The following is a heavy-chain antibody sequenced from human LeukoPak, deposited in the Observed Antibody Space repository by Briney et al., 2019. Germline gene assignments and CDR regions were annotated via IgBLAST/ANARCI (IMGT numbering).Heavy chain of an antibody. V-gene: IGHV1-8*01. D-gene: IGHD6-19*01. CDR2: MNPNSGNT. CDR1: GYTFTSYD. CDR3: ARARSGWSEYAFDI. Sequence: GASVKVSCKASGYTFTSYDINWVRQATGQGLEWMGWMNPNSGNTGYAQKFQGRVTMTRNTSISTAYMELSSLRSEDTAVYYCARARSGWSEYAFDIWGQGTMVTVSS. J-gene: IGHJ3*02.